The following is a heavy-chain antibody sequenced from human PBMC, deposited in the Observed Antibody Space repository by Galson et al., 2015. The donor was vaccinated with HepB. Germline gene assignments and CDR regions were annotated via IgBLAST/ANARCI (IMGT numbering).Heavy chain of an antibody. J-gene: IGHJ6*02. CDR2: ISSSSSYI. V-gene: IGHV3-21*01. D-gene: IGHD3-10*01. CDR1: GFTFSSYS. CDR3: ARVDTIWFGDSHYYYYGMDV. Sequence: SLRLSCAASGFTFSSYSMNWVRQAPGKGLEWVSSISSSSSYIYYADSVKGRFTISRDNAKNSLYLQMNSLRAEDTAVYYCARVDTIWFGDSHYYYYGMDVWGQGTTVTVSS.